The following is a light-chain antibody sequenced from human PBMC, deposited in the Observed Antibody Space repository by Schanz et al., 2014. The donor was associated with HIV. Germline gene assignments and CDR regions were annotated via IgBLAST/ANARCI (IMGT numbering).Light chain of an antibody. Sequence: DILMTQSPAILSVSPGERATLSCRASQSVSSTLAWYQQIPGQAPRLLIYGASSRATGIPDRFSGSGSGTDFTLTISRLEPEDFAVYYCQQYGSSPPWTFGQGTKVEIK. V-gene: IGKV3-20*01. J-gene: IGKJ1*01. CDR3: QQYGSSPPWT. CDR2: GAS. CDR1: QSVSST.